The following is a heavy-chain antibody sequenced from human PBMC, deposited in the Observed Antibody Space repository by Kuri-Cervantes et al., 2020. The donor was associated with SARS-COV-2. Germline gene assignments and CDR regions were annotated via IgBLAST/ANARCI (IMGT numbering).Heavy chain of an antibody. D-gene: IGHD2-21*01. J-gene: IGHJ4*02. CDR1: GFTFSRYG. V-gene: IGHV3-30*18. CDR2: ISYDGSNK. CDR3: AKDRVGVQDF. Sequence: GGSLRLSCAASGFTFSRYGMHWVRQAPGKGLEWVAVISYDGSNKYYADSVKGRFTISRDNSKNTLYLHMKSLRSEDTAMYYCAKDRVGVQDFWGQGTLVTVSS.